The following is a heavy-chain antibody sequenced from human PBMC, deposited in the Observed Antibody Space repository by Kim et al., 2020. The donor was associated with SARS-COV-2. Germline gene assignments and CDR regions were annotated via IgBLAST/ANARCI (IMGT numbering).Heavy chain of an antibody. CDR2: IWYDGSNK. D-gene: IGHD3-22*01. Sequence: GGSLRLSCAASGFTFSSYGMHWVRQAPGKGLEWVAVIWYDGSNKYYADSVKGRFTISRDNSKNTLYLQMNSLRAEDTAVYYCARDPGSGLFPFFDYWGQGTLVTVSS. J-gene: IGHJ4*02. CDR1: GFTFSSYG. CDR3: ARDPGSGLFPFFDY. V-gene: IGHV3-33*01.